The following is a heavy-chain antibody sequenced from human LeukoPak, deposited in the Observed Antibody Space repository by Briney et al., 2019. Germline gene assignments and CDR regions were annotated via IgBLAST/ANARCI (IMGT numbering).Heavy chain of an antibody. D-gene: IGHD5-12*01. CDR3: ARATDYTNYFGP. CDR2: IYHSVTT. CDR1: GGSISSGGYY. V-gene: IGHV4-31*03. J-gene: IGHJ5*02. Sequence: PSQTLSLTCTVSGGSISSGGYYWSWIRQHPEKGLEWIGFIYHSVTTFYNPSLKSRITISVDTSENQFSLNLSSVTAADTAVYYCARATDYTNYFGPWGQGTLVTVSS.